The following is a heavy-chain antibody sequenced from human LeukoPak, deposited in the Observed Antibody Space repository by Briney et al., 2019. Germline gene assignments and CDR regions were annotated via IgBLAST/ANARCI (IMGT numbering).Heavy chain of an antibody. CDR1: GYTFTSYG. V-gene: IGHV1-18*04. CDR2: ISAHNGNT. J-gene: IGHJ3*02. Sequence: ASVKVSCKASGYTFTSYGICWVRQAPGQGLEWMGWISAHNGNTDYAQKFQGRVTMTTDTSTNTAYMELRSLRSGDTAVYYCATDLGITMVRGVIDAFDIWGQGTMVTVSS. CDR3: ATDLGITMVRGVIDAFDI. D-gene: IGHD3-10*01.